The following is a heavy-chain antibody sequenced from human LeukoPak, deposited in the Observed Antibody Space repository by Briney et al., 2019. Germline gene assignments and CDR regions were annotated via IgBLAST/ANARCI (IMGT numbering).Heavy chain of an antibody. Sequence: PGGSLRLSCAASGFTFSSYSMNWVRQAPGKGLEWVSSISSSSSYIYYADSVKGRFTISRDNAKNSLYLQMNSLRAEDTAVYYCARGTPGSGSYYYCGMDVWGQGTTVTVSS. CDR1: GFTFSSYS. D-gene: IGHD1-26*01. V-gene: IGHV3-21*01. J-gene: IGHJ6*02. CDR3: ARGTPGSGSYYYCGMDV. CDR2: ISSSSSYI.